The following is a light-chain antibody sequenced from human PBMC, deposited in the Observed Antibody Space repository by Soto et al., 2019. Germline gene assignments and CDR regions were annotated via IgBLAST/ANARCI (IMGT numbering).Light chain of an antibody. CDR2: GNS. CDR1: SSHIGAGYD. CDR3: QSYDSSLSGSWV. J-gene: IGLJ3*02. Sequence: QSVLTQPPSVSGAPGQRVTISCTGSSSHIGAGYDVHWYQQLPGTAPKLLIYGNSNRPSGVPDRFSGSKSGTSASLAITGLQAEDEAYYYCQSYDSSLSGSWVFGGGTQLTVL. V-gene: IGLV1-40*01.